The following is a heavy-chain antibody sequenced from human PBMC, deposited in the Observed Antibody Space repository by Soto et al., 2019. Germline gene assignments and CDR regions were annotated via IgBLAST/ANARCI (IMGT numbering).Heavy chain of an antibody. CDR2: IIPIFGTA. D-gene: IGHD1-1*01. J-gene: IGHJ6*02. CDR3: ASSQPPPWTYYYYYGMDV. Sequence: QVQLVQSGAEVKKPGSSVKVSCKASGGTFSSYAISWVRQAPGQGLEWMGGIIPIFGTANYPQKFQGRVTITADESTSTAYMELSSLRSEDTAVYYCASSQPPPWTYYYYYGMDVWGQGTTVTVSS. CDR1: GGTFSSYA. V-gene: IGHV1-69*01.